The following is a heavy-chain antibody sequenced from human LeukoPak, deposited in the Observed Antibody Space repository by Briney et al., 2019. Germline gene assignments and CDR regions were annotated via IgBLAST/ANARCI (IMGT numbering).Heavy chain of an antibody. CDR1: GYSIGIGYY. J-gene: IGHJ6*03. CDR2: IYHSGAT. V-gene: IGHV4-38-2*02. D-gene: IGHD1-14*01. CDR3: ATTRYHYYYMDV. Sequence: SETLSLTCTVSGYSIGIGYYWGWIRQTPGKGLEWIGSIYHSGATYYNPSLKSRVTMSVDTSKNQFSLKLSSVTAADTAVYYCATTRYHYYYMDVWGKGTTVTVSS.